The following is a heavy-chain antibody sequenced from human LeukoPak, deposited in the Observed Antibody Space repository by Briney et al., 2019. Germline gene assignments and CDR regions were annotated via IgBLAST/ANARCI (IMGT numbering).Heavy chain of an antibody. CDR3: ARDYCTNGVCLNWFDP. Sequence: SETLSLTCTVFGGSISTYYGNWIRQAPGKGLEWIGYIYYSGSTNYNPSLKSRVTMSVDTSRNQFSLKLSSVTAADTAVYYCARDYCTNGVCLNWFDPWGQGTLVTVSS. CDR2: IYYSGST. J-gene: IGHJ5*02. D-gene: IGHD2-8*01. CDR1: GGSISTYY. V-gene: IGHV4-59*12.